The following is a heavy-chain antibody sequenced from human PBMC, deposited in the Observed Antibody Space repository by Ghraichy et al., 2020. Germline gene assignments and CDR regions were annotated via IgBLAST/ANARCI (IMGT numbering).Heavy chain of an antibody. CDR3: IADETGASTAADH. CDR2: IRRKTDGGTT. Sequence: GGSRRLSCEASGFTFTNAWMGWFRQAPGKGLEWVGLIRRKTDGGTTDYATPVKGRFTISRDDSKNTLYLQMHSLKSEDLGLYYRIADETGASTAADHCGQGTLVTVSS. V-gene: IGHV3-15*01. J-gene: IGHJ4*02. CDR1: GFTFTNAW. D-gene: IGHD4/OR15-4a*01.